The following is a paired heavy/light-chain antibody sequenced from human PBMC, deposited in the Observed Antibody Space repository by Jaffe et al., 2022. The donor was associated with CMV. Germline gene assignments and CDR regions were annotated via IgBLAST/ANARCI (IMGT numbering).Heavy chain of an antibody. CDR2: CSSSGDNI. D-gene: IGHD4-17*01. CDR1: GFSFVGYY. J-gene: IGHJ4*02. CDR3: ARGMDLRRNPFDY. V-gene: IGHV3-11*01. Sequence: QVQLVESGGGLVKPGGSLRLSCTASGFSFVGYYMSWIRQAPGKGLEWISYCSSSGDNIHYADSVRGRFTISRDNGQRSLYLQMNSLRDEDTAVYYCARGMDLRRNPFDYWGQGTLVTVSS.
Light chain of an antibody. CDR2: DVS. J-gene: IGLJ2*01. V-gene: IGLV2-14*03. CDR3: SSYTASSTVV. CDR1: NSDIGGYEY. Sequence: QSALTQPASVSGSPGQSITISCTGTNSDIGGYEYVSWYQQHPGKVPKLVIYDVSDRPSGVSIRFSGSKSGNTASLTISGLQAEDEAYYYCSSYTASSTVVFGGGTKLTVL.